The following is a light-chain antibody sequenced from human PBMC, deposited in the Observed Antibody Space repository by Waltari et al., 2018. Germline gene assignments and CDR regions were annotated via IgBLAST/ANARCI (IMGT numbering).Light chain of an antibody. CDR1: SSDIGAYNY. CDR3: TSYTTSNTWV. CDR2: DVT. V-gene: IGLV2-14*03. J-gene: IGLJ3*02. Sequence: QSALTQPASVSASPGQSITISCTGTSSDIGAYNYVSCFQQHPGNAPKLIIYDVTKWPSGVSNRFSGSKSGNTASLTISGLQTEDEADYYCTSYTTSNTWVFGGGTKLTVL.